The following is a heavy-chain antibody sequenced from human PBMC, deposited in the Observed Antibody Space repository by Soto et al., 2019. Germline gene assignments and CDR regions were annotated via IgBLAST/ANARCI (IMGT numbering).Heavy chain of an antibody. J-gene: IGHJ4*02. V-gene: IGHV3-23*01. CDR2: ISGSGGST. D-gene: IGHD2-21*02. CDR1: GFTFSTHA. Sequence: GGSLRLSCAASGFTFSTHAMNWVRQAPGKGLEWVSGISGSGGSTYYADSVKGRFTISRDNSKNTLYLQMNSLRAEDTAIYYCAKDPEVVVTAPDYWGQGTLVTVSS. CDR3: AKDPEVVVTAPDY.